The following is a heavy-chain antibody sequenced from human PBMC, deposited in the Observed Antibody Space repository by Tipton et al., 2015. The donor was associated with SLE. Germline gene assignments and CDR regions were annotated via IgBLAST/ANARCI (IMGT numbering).Heavy chain of an antibody. CDR3: AQAHLWGSYRYASDI. D-gene: IGHD3-16*02. J-gene: IGHJ3*02. CDR2: IYHTGST. Sequence: LRLSCTVSGGSISRIGYYWSWIRQHPGKGLEWIGYIYHTGSTYYNPSLESPVTLSIDTSKNQFSLKMRSVTAADTAVYYCAQAHLWGSYRYASDIWGQ. CDR1: GGSISRIGYY. V-gene: IGHV4-31*02.